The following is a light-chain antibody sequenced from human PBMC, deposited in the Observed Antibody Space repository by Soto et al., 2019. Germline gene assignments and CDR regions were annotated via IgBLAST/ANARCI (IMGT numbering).Light chain of an antibody. Sequence: EIVLTQSPGTLSLSPGESATLSCRASQTVSSSSVAWYQQKPGQAPRLLIYGASTRATGIPDRFSGSGSGTYFTLTINRLEAEDFAVYYCQQRGGSPSWPFGQGAKVEIK. V-gene: IGKV3-20*01. CDR1: QTVSSSS. CDR2: GAS. CDR3: QQRGGSPSWP. J-gene: IGKJ1*01.